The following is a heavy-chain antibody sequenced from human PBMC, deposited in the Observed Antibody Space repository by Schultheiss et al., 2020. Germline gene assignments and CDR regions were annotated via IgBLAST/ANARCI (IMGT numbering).Heavy chain of an antibody. CDR1: GYTFTSYG. Sequence: AAVKVSCKASGYTFTSYGISWVRQAPGQGLEWMGWISAYNGNTNYAQKLQGRVTMTTDTSTSTAYMELSRLRSDDTAVYYCARGTNCSSTSCYAGWFDPWGQGTLVTVAS. D-gene: IGHD2-2*01. CDR2: ISAYNGNT. J-gene: IGHJ5*02. CDR3: ARGTNCSSTSCYAGWFDP. V-gene: IGHV1-18*01.